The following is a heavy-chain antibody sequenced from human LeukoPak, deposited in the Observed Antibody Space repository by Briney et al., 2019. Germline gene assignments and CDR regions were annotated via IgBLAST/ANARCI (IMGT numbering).Heavy chain of an antibody. J-gene: IGHJ4*02. CDR1: GFTFSSYA. D-gene: IGHD6-19*01. CDR3: ARGEQLLVWSPFDY. V-gene: IGHV3-64*01. CDR2: ISSNGGST. Sequence: GGSLRLSCAASGFTFSSYAMHWVRQARGKGLEYVSAISSNGGSTYYANSVKGRFTISRDNSKNTLYLQMGSLRAEDMDVYYCARGEQLLVWSPFDYWGQGTLVTVSS.